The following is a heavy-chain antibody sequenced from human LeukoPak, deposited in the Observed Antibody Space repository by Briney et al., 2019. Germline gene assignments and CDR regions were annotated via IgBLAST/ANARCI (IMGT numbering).Heavy chain of an antibody. Sequence: SETLSLTCTVSGGSIGSSGFYWGWFRQPPEKGLEWIGSIYYPGTTHYNPSLESRVTISVDTSNYQVFLTLRSVTATDTAVYYCGRHVSSGWDYFNGLDVWGQGTAVTVSS. D-gene: IGHD6-19*01. CDR3: GRHVSSGWDYFNGLDV. J-gene: IGHJ6*02. CDR1: GGSIGSSGFY. V-gene: IGHV4-39*01. CDR2: IYYPGTT.